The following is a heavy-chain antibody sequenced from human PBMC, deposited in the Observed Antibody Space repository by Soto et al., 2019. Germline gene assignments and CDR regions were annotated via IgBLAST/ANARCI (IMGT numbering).Heavy chain of an antibody. J-gene: IGHJ4*02. CDR1: GGSISSGNYY. CDR2: ISYSGSA. Sequence: QVQLQESGPGLVKPSQTLSLTCTVSGGSISSGNYYWSWIRQPPGKGLEWIGFISYSGSAYYNPSLQSRVTLSVDTSKNQFSLNLSFVTAADTAVYYCATMGTPATGLYYFDYWGQGTLVTVSS. D-gene: IGHD2-15*01. V-gene: IGHV4-30-4*01. CDR3: ATMGTPATGLYYFDY.